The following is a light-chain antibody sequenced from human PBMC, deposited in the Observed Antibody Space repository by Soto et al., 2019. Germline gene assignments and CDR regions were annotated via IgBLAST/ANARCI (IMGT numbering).Light chain of an antibody. Sequence: DIRLTQSPPSLSASVGDRVTITCRASQSISSYLNWYQQKPGKAPKLLIDSASTLQSGVPSRFSGSGSGTDFTFTISSLQPEDIATYYCQQYDNLPLTFGGGTKVDIK. J-gene: IGKJ4*01. CDR3: QQYDNLPLT. CDR2: SAS. V-gene: IGKV1-33*01. CDR1: QSISSY.